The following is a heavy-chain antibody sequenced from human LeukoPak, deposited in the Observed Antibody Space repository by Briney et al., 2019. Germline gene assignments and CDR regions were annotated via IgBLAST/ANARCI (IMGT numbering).Heavy chain of an antibody. Sequence: GRSLRLSCAASGFTFSTYAMHWVRQTPGKGLEYVSGNSTNGGGTYYANSVKGRFTISRDNSKNTLYLQMGSLRAEDMAVYYCARYCSGVSCYSGYDYWGQGTLVTVSS. CDR1: GFTFSTYA. V-gene: IGHV3-64*01. D-gene: IGHD2-15*01. CDR3: ARYCSGVSCYSGYDY. CDR2: NSTNGGGT. J-gene: IGHJ4*02.